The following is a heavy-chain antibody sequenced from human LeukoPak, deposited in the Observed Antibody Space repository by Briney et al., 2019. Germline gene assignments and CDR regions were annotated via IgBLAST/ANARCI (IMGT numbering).Heavy chain of an antibody. CDR2: IYYSGST. CDR1: GGSISSSSYY. J-gene: IGHJ4*02. D-gene: IGHD3-22*01. V-gene: IGHV4-39*07. Sequence: MASETLSLTCTVSGGSISSSSYYWGWIRQPPGKGLEWTGSIYYSGSTYYNPSLKSRVTISVDTSKNQFSLKLSSVTAADTAVYYCARGAGYYDSSGTDDYWGQGTLVTVSS. CDR3: ARGAGYYDSSGTDDY.